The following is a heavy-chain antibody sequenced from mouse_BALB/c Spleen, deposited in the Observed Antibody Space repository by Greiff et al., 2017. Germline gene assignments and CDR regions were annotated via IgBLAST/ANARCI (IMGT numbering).Heavy chain of an antibody. CDR3: ARGRSHYFDD. CDR1: GYTFTNYW. J-gene: IGHJ2*01. CDR2: IYPGGGYT. D-gene: IGHD1-1*01. V-gene: IGHV1-63*02. Sequence: VQLQQSGAELVRPGTSVKISCKASGYTFTNYWLRWVKQRPGHGLEWIGDIYPGGGYTNYNEKFKGKATLTADTSSSTAYMQLSSLTSEDAAVYMCARGRSHYFDDWGQGTTLTVSS.